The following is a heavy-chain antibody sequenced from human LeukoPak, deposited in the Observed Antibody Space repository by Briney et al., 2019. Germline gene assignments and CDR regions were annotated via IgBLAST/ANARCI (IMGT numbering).Heavy chain of an antibody. Sequence: PSETLSLTCAVSGGSISSSTNWWSWIRQPPGKGLEWIGYIYYSGSTNYNPSLKSRVTISVDASKNQFSLKLSSVTAADTAVYYCARLRRREVVPAAKAAFDIWGQGTMVTVSS. D-gene: IGHD2-2*01. V-gene: IGHV4-61*01. CDR1: GGSISSSTNW. CDR3: ARLRRREVVPAAKAAFDI. CDR2: IYYSGST. J-gene: IGHJ3*02.